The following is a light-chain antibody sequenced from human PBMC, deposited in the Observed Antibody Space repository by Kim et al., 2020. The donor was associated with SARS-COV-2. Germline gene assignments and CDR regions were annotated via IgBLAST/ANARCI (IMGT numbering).Light chain of an antibody. Sequence: SPGERATLSCRASQSVSSNLAWYQQKPGQGPRLLIYGASTRATGIPARFSGSGSGTEFTLTISSLQSEDFAVYYCQQYNNWPPFTFGPGTKVDIK. CDR3: QQYNNWPPFT. CDR2: GAS. CDR1: QSVSSN. J-gene: IGKJ3*01. V-gene: IGKV3-15*01.